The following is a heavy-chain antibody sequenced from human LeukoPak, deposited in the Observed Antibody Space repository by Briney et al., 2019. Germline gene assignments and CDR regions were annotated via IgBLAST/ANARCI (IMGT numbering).Heavy chain of an antibody. Sequence: SGPTLVNPPQTLTLTCTFSGFSLSTSGVGVGWIRQPPGKALEWLAVIYWDDDKRYSPSLKSRLTITKDTSKNQVVLTMTNMDPVDTATYYCAHSITMVRGVIRWGFDYWGQGTLVTVSS. CDR3: AHSITMVRGVIRWGFDY. V-gene: IGHV2-5*02. CDR1: GFSLSTSGVG. CDR2: IYWDDDK. D-gene: IGHD3-10*01. J-gene: IGHJ4*02.